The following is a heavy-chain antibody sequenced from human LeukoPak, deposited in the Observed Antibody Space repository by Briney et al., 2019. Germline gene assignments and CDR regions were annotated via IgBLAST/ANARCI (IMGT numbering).Heavy chain of an antibody. CDR2: ISAYNGNT. J-gene: IGHJ4*02. D-gene: IGHD3-22*01. Sequence: GASVKVSCKASGYTFTSYGISWVRQAPGQGLEWMGWISAYNGNTNYAQKLQGRVTMTTDTSTSTAYMELRSLRSDDTAVYYCARLKSSRDGSGYYDYWGQGTLVTVSS. CDR1: GYTFTSYG. V-gene: IGHV1-18*01. CDR3: ARLKSSRDGSGYYDY.